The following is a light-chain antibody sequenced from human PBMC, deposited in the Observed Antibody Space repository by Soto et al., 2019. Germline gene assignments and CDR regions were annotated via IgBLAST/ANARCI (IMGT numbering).Light chain of an antibody. CDR1: SGDIGSYNR. CDR3: RSYTNINSRSCV. J-gene: IGLJ1*01. V-gene: IGLV2-14*01. Sequence: QSALTQPASVSGSPGQSITISCTGTSGDIGSYNRVSWYQQHPGKAPKLIIYEVTDRPSGVSNRFSGSKSGNTASLTISGLQAEDEGEYYCRSYTNINSRSCVFGTGTKLTVL. CDR2: EVT.